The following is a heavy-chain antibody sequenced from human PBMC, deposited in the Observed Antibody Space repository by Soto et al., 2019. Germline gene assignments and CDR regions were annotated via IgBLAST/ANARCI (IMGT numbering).Heavy chain of an antibody. CDR2: FDPEDGET. CDR3: ATVYGDSNRFDP. V-gene: IGHV1-24*01. D-gene: IGHD4-17*01. Sequence: ASVKVSCKVSGYTLTELSMHWVRQAPGKGLEWMGGFDPEDGETIYAQKFQGRVTMTEDTSTDTAYMELSSLRSEDTAVYYCATVYGDSNRFDPWGQGTLATVSS. CDR1: GYTLTELS. J-gene: IGHJ5*02.